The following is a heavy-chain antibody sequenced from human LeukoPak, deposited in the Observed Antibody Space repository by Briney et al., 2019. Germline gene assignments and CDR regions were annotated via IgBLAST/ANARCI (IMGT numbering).Heavy chain of an antibody. J-gene: IGHJ4*02. CDR3: AKLPQLRWLRLFGKGTQEQFDY. CDR2: IRYDGSNK. Sequence: PGGSLRLSCAASGLTFSSYGMHWVRQAPGKGLEWVAFIRYDGSNKYYADSVKGRFTISRDNSKNTLYLQMNSLRAEDTAVYYCAKLPQLRWLRLFGKGTQEQFDYWGQGTLVTVSS. CDR1: GLTFSSYG. D-gene: IGHD5-12*01. V-gene: IGHV3-30*02.